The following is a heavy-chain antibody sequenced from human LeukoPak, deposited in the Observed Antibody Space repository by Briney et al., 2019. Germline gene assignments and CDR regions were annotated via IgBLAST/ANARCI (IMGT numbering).Heavy chain of an antibody. CDR2: IYPGDPDT. Sequence: GESLKISCKGSGYSFTSYWIGWVRQMPGKGLEWMGIIYPGDPDTRYSPSFQGQVTISADKSISTAYLQWSSLKASDTAMYYCARSGYCSSTSCYGGSNTYYYYGMDVWGQGTTVTVSS. J-gene: IGHJ6*02. V-gene: IGHV5-51*01. CDR1: GYSFTSYW. CDR3: ARSGYCSSTSCYGGSNTYYYYGMDV. D-gene: IGHD2-2*01.